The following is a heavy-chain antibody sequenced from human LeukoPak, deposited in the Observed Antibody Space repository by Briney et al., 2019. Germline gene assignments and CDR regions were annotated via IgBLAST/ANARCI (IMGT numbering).Heavy chain of an antibody. D-gene: IGHD3-10*01. Sequence: SETPSLTCAVYGGSFSGYYWSWIRQPPGKGLEWIGEINHSGSTNYNPSLKSRVTISVDTSKNQFSLKLSSVTAADTAVYYCARTRSKTITMVLDYWGQGTLVTVSS. CDR1: GGSFSGYY. J-gene: IGHJ4*02. CDR3: ARTRSKTITMVLDY. V-gene: IGHV4-34*01. CDR2: INHSGST.